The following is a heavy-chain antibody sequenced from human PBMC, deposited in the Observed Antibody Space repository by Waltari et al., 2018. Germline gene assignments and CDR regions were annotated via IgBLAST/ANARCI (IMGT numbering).Heavy chain of an antibody. V-gene: IGHV4-38-2*02. J-gene: IGHJ4*02. D-gene: IGHD3-9*01. CDR3: ARVDWLFDY. CDR2: IYRSGLT. CDR1: GYSITSGYH. Sequence: QVQLQESGPGLVKASETLSLTCTVSGYSITSGYHWGWIRLPPGKGREWIGSIYRSGLTYSSPTLKSPVTISVDSSKTQFSLKLISVTAADTAVYYCARVDWLFDYWGQGILVTVSS.